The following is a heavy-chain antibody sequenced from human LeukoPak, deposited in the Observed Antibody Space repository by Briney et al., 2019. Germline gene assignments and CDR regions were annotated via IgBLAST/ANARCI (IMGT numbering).Heavy chain of an antibody. Sequence: ASLKVSCNISGYTLTDFSMHWVRQAPGKGLEWMGWISPNSGGTKYAQKFQGRVTMTRDTSISTAYMELNRLTSDGTAVYYCARDPILAARPMDFWGQGTLVTVSS. CDR3: ARDPILAARPMDF. CDR1: GYTLTDFS. D-gene: IGHD6-6*01. J-gene: IGHJ4*02. V-gene: IGHV1-2*02. CDR2: ISPNSGGT.